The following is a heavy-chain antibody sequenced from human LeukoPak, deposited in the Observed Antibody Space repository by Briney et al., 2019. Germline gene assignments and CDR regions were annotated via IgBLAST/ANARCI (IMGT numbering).Heavy chain of an antibody. CDR3: ARESYGGNSVYYYGMDV. V-gene: IGHV4-30-4*01. J-gene: IGHJ6*02. CDR2: IYYSGST. Sequence: TSETLSPTCTVSGGSISSGDYYWSWIRQPPGKGLEWIGYIYYSGSTYYNPSLKSRVTISVDTSKYQFSLKLSSVTAADTAVYYCARESYGGNSVYYYGMDVWGQGTTVTVSS. CDR1: GGSISSGDYY. D-gene: IGHD4-17*01.